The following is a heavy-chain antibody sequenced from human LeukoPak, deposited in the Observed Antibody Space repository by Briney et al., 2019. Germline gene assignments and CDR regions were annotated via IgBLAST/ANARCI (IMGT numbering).Heavy chain of an antibody. J-gene: IGHJ4*02. Sequence: SETLSLTCTVSGGSISSGGYYWSWIRQLPGKGLEWIGYIYYSGSTYYNPSLKSRVTISVDTSKNQFSLKLSSVTAADTAVYYCAREVEYYGYFDYWGQGTLVTVSS. CDR1: GGSISSGGYY. CDR2: IYYSGST. V-gene: IGHV4-31*03. D-gene: IGHD2/OR15-2a*01. CDR3: AREVEYYGYFDY.